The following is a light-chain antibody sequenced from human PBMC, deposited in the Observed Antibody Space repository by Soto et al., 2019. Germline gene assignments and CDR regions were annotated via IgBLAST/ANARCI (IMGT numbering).Light chain of an antibody. CDR2: DAS. V-gene: IGKV3-11*01. Sequence: IVLTQSPATLALSPGERATLSCRASQSVSRYLAWYQQKPGQAPRLLIYDASNTATGIPARFSGSGSGTDFTLTISSLEPEDFAVYYCQQRSDWPYTFGGGTKVQIK. J-gene: IGKJ4*01. CDR1: QSVSRY. CDR3: QQRSDWPYT.